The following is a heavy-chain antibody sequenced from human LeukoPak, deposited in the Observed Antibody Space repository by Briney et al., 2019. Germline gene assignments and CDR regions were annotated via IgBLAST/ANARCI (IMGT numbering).Heavy chain of an antibody. CDR2: INHSGST. CDR1: GGSFSGYY. D-gene: IGHD1-14*01. J-gene: IGHJ6*02. V-gene: IGHV4-34*01. Sequence: SETLSLTCAVYGGSFSGYYWSWIRQPPGKGLEWIGEINHSGSTNYSPSLKSRVTISVDTSKNQFSLKLSSVTAADTAVYYCATNRDYYYYYGMDVWGQGTTVTVSS. CDR3: ATNRDYYYYYGMDV.